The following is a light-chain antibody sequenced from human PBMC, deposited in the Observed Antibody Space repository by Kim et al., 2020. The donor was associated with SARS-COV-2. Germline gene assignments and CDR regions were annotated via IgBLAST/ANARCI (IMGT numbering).Light chain of an antibody. CDR3: QQYNNLPRT. V-gene: IGKV1-33*01. J-gene: IGKJ2*01. CDR2: DAS. CDR1: QDITKY. Sequence: SASVGDRVTITCQASQDITKYLNWYQHKPGKAPNLLIYDASNLKTGVPSRFSGSGSGTDFSFTISSLQPEDIATYYCQQYNNLPRTFCQGTKLEIK.